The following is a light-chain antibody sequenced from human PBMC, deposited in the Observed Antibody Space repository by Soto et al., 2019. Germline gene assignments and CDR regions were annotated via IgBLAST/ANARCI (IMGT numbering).Light chain of an antibody. V-gene: IGLV2-14*01. CDR3: NSYTNSSAVV. CDR1: RDDIGAYDY. CDR2: EVT. J-gene: IGLJ2*01. Sequence: LTQPASVSGSPGQSITISCAGTRDDIGAYDYVSWYQQHPGNAPKLLVYEVTNRPSGVSDRFSGSKSGNTASLTISGLQAEDEADYYCNSYTNSSAVVFGGGTKVTV.